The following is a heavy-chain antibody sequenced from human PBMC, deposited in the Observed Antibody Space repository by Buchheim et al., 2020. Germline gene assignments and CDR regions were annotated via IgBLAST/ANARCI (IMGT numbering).Heavy chain of an antibody. CDR2: IYYSGST. CDR1: GGSISSGGYY. J-gene: IGHJ5*02. Sequence: QVQLQESGPGLVKPSQTLSLTCTVSGGSISSGGYYWSWIRQHPGKGLEWIWYIYYSGSTYYNPSLKSRVTISVDTTKNQFSLKLSTGTAADTAVYYCARGYLVVHYYVSNGWFDPWGQGTL. V-gene: IGHV4-31*03. D-gene: IGHD3-10*02. CDR3: ARGYLVVHYYVSNGWFDP.